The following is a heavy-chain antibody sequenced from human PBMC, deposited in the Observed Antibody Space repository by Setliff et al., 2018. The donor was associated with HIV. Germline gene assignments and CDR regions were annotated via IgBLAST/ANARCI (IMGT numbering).Heavy chain of an antibody. CDR1: GFTFSSYW. J-gene: IGHJ6*03. CDR3: ASDSSNYYYYYMDV. Sequence: LSLSCAASGFTFSSYWMHWVRQVPGKGLVWVSRIDADGSTTNYADSVKGRFTISRDNAKNSLYLQMNSLRAEDTAVYYCASDSSNYYYYYMDVWGNGTTVTVSS. CDR2: IDADGSTT. D-gene: IGHD2-15*01. V-gene: IGHV3-74*01.